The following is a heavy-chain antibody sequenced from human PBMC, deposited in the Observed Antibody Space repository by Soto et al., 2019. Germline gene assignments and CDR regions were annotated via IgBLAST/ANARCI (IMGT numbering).Heavy chain of an antibody. CDR1: GFTFSSYW. D-gene: IGHD3-10*01. V-gene: IGHV3-74*01. CDR2: LYIDGSRT. CDR3: ARGAGGYYYRDV. Sequence: EVQLVESGGGLVQPGGSLRLSCAASGFTFSSYWMHWVRQVPGKGLVWVSRLYIDGSRTSYADSVKGRFTISRDNAKNTLYLQMNSLRAEDTAVYYCARGAGGYYYRDVWGKGTTVTVSS. J-gene: IGHJ6*03.